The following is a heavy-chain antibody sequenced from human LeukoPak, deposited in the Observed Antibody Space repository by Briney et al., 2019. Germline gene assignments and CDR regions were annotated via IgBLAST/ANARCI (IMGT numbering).Heavy chain of an antibody. J-gene: IGHJ6*02. CDR2: IYPGGSDT. CDR1: GYSFTSYW. V-gene: IGHV5-51*01. Sequence: GESLKISCKGSGYSFTSYWIGWVRQMPGKGLEWMGIIYPGGSDTRYSPSFQGQVTISADKSISTAYLQWSSLKASDTAMYYCARLNGDYSNYYGMDVWGQGTTVTVSS. CDR3: ARLNGDYSNYYGMDV. D-gene: IGHD4-11*01.